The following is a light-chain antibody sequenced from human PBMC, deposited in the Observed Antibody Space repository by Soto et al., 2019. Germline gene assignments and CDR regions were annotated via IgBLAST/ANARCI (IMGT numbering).Light chain of an antibody. CDR2: GAS. CDR3: QRYKNLPRT. V-gene: IGKV3-15*01. Sequence: EVVMTQSPDSLSVSPGERATLSCRASQSISSNLAWYQQKLGQAPRLLIYGASTRATGISARFSGSGFGTEFTLTISSLQSEDFEIYYCQRYKNLPRTFGQGTKVDIK. J-gene: IGKJ1*01. CDR1: QSISSN.